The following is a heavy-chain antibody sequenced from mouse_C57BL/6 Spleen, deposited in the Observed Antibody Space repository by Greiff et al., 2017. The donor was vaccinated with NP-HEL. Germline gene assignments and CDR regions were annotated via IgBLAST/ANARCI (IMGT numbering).Heavy chain of an antibody. CDR2: IDPSDSYT. D-gene: IGHD1-1*01. V-gene: IGHV1-69*01. CDR1: GYTFTSYW. J-gene: IGHJ3*01. CDR3: ASKGMTTDQAWFAY. Sequence: VQLQQSGAELVMPGASVKLSCKASGYTFTSYWMHWVKQRPGQGLEWIGEIDPSDSYTNYNQKFKGKSTLTVDKSSSTAYMQLSSLTSEDAAVYYWASKGMTTDQAWFAYWGQGTLVTGSA.